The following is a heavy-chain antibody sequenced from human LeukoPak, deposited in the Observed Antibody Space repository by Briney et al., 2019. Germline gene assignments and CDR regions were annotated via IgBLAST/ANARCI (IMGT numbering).Heavy chain of an antibody. CDR1: GFTFSSYA. CDR3: AKDLAEGWFDP. D-gene: IGHD6-19*01. Sequence: GSLRLSCAASGFTFSSYAMSWVRQAPGKGVEWASAISGSGGSTYYADSVKGRFTISRDNSKNTLYLQMNSLRAEDTAVYYCAKDLAEGWFDPWGQGTLVTVSS. J-gene: IGHJ5*02. V-gene: IGHV3-23*01. CDR2: ISGSGGST.